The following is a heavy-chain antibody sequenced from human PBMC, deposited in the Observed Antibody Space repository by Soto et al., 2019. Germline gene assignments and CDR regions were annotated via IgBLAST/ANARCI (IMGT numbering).Heavy chain of an antibody. CDR2: IDWDDDK. Sequence: SGPTLVNPTQTLTLTCTFSGFSLTTVGMHVSWIRQPPGKALEWLARIDWDDDKWYSPSLKTRLTISKDTSKNRVALTMTNMDPVDTATYYCARMTTTHSFAFWGQGTLVTVSS. D-gene: IGHD4-4*01. CDR3: ARMTTTHSFAF. CDR1: GFSLTTVGMH. V-gene: IGHV2-70*04. J-gene: IGHJ4*02.